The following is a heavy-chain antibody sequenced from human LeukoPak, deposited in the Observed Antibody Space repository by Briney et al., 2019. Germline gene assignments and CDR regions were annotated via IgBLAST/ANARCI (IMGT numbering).Heavy chain of an antibody. J-gene: IGHJ5*02. D-gene: IGHD6-13*01. CDR2: ISAHNGNT. V-gene: IGHV1-18*01. CDR3: ARCTPYLGTAAATWFDP. Sequence: ASVKVSCKASGYTFSSYGISWVRQAPGQGLEWMGWISAHNGNTNYAQKLQGRVTMTTDTSTSTAYMELRSLRSDDTAVYYCARCTPYLGTAAATWFDPWGQGTLVTVSS. CDR1: GYTFSSYG.